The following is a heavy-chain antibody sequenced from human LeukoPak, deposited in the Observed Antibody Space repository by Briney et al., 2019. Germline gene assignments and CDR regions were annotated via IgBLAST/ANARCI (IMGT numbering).Heavy chain of an antibody. V-gene: IGHV3-30-3*01. CDR2: ISYDGSNK. Sequence: GGSLRLSCATSGFTFSSYAMHWVRQAPGKGLEWVAVISYDGSNKYYADSVKGRFTISGDNSKNTLYLQMNSLRAEDTAVYYCARAGQIIVGATSLDYWGQGTLVTVSS. CDR3: ARAGQIIVGATSLDY. J-gene: IGHJ4*02. CDR1: GFTFSSYA. D-gene: IGHD1-26*01.